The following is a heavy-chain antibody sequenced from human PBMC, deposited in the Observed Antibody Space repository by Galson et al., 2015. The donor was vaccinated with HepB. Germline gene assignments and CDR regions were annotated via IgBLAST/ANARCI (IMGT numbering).Heavy chain of an antibody. D-gene: IGHD3-3*01. J-gene: IGHJ4*02. CDR1: TFIFSXXS. V-gene: IGHV3-48*04. CDR2: ISSSSTTI. Sequence: LRLSCXXXTFIFSXXSMDWVRQAPGKGLEWVSYISSSSTTIYYADSVKGRFTISRDNAKNSLYLQMNSLRAKDTAVYYCVFLRCYDLKPLDYWGQGTLVXVSS. CDR3: VFLRCYDLKPLDY.